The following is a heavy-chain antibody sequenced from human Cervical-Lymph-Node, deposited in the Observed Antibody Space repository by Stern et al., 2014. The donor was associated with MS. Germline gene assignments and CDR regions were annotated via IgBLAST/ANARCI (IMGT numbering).Heavy chain of an antibody. CDR1: EFTFSSSG. V-gene: IGHV3-33*01. CDR3: AREGGKTAEYFQH. CDR2: IWYDGSNR. Sequence: DQLVESGGGVVQPGRSLRLFCAASEFTFSSSGMHWVRQAPGKGLEWLAIIWYDGSNRYYADSVKGRFTISRDNSKNTLYLQMNSLRVEDTAVYYCAREGGKTAEYFQHWGQGTLVTVSS. D-gene: IGHD4-23*01. J-gene: IGHJ1*01.